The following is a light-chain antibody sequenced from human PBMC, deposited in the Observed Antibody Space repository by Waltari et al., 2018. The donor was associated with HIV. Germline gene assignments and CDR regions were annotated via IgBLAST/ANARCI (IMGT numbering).Light chain of an antibody. V-gene: IGKV1-27*01. CDR2: GAS. J-gene: IGKJ2*01. CDR3: QKYDRAPYT. Sequence: DIQVNQSPSSLSVSIGDRVTITCRTTQDISSSLAWYQHKPGTPPKLLMYGASTLQSGVPSRFRGSGSGTDFTLTITSLQSEDIEIYYCQKYDRAPYTFGQGTRLEI. CDR1: QDISSS.